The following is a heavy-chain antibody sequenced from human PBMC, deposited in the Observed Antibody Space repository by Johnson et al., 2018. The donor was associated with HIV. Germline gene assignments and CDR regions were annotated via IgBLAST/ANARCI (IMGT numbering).Heavy chain of an antibody. CDR1: GFTVSSNY. Sequence: QVQLVESGGGLVQPGGSLRLSCAASGFTVSSNYMSWVRQAPGKGLEWVAVISYDGSSKFYPNSLKGRFSISRDNAKNSLYLQMNSLRAEDTAVYYCAGGYGSGSGDAFDIWGQGTMVTVSS. CDR3: AGGYGSGSGDAFDI. J-gene: IGHJ3*02. V-gene: IGHV3-30*03. D-gene: IGHD3-10*01. CDR2: ISYDGSSK.